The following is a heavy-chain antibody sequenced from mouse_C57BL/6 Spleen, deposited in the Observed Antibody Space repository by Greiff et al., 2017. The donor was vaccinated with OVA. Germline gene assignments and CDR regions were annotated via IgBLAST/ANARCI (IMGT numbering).Heavy chain of an antibody. V-gene: IGHV1-53*01. Sequence: QVQLQQPGPELVQPGASVKLSCKASGYTFTSYWMHWVKQRPGQGLEWIGNINPSNGGTNYNEKFKSKATLTVDKSSSTAYMQLSSLTSEDSAGYDWARPSVVATDWYVDVWGTGTTVTVSS. CDR3: ARPSVVATDWYVDV. CDR1: GYTFTSYW. J-gene: IGHJ1*03. CDR2: INPSNGGT. D-gene: IGHD1-1*01.